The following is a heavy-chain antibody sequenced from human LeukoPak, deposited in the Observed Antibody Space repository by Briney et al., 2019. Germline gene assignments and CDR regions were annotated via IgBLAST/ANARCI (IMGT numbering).Heavy chain of an antibody. D-gene: IGHD6-13*01. V-gene: IGHV3-48*02. CDR1: GFTFSSYS. J-gene: IGHJ5*02. CDR2: ISSSSGTI. CDR3: ASDPKVNSWYNWFDP. Sequence: PGGSLRLSCEASGFTFSSYSMNWVRQAPGKGLEWVSYISSSSGTIYYADSVKGRFTISRDNAKNSLYLQMNSLRDEDTAFYYCASDPKVNSWYNWFDPWGQGTLVTVSS.